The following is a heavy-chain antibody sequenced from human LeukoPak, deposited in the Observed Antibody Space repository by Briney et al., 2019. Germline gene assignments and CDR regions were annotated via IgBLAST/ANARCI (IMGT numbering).Heavy chain of an antibody. CDR3: TIGLAGDWDAFDI. CDR2: IHADSGNT. V-gene: IGHV1-3*01. D-gene: IGHD6-19*01. Sequence: ASVKVSCKASGYTFTSYPLHWVRQAPGQRLEWMGWIHADSGNTKYSQKLQGRVAIARDTSASTIYMELTSLRIEDTAVYFCTIGLAGDWDAFDIWGLGTMVTVSS. J-gene: IGHJ3*02. CDR1: GYTFTSYP.